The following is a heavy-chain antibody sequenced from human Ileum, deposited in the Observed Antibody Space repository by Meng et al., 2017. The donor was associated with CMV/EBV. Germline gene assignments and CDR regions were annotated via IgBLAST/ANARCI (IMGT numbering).Heavy chain of an antibody. Sequence: TLSLTFTVSGGSISSGGYYWSWIRPHPGKGLEWIGYIYYSGSTYYNPSLKSRVTISVDTSKNQFSLKLSSVTAADTAVYYCARAGEGSWGQGTLVTVSS. CDR2: IYYSGST. D-gene: IGHD4-17*01. V-gene: IGHV4-31*03. CDR1: GGSISSGGYY. CDR3: ARAGEGS. J-gene: IGHJ5*02.